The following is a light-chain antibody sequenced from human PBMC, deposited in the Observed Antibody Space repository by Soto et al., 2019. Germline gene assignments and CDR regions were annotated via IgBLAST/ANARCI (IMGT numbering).Light chain of an antibody. V-gene: IGKV1-39*01. CDR2: GSS. CDR1: RTIDHY. J-gene: IGKJ5*01. Sequence: DIQMTQSPASLSASLGDSVTITCRASRTIDHYLNWYQQKPGRAHEXLVYGSSRLESGVPSRFTGGGSGTHFTLTISGLQPEDCATYFCQQSYNTPITFGQGTRLEIK. CDR3: QQSYNTPIT.